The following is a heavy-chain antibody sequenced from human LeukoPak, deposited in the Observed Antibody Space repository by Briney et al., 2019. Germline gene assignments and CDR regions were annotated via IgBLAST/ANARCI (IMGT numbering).Heavy chain of an antibody. CDR1: GYTLTELS. D-gene: IGHD5-18*01. CDR3: ATANPNLGYSYGQFDY. Sequence: ASVKVSCKVSGYTLTELSMHWVRQAPGKGLEWMGGFDPEDGETIYAQKFQGRVTMTEDTSTDTAYMELSSLRSEDTAVYYCATANPNLGYSYGQFDYWGQGTLVTVSS. V-gene: IGHV1-24*01. J-gene: IGHJ4*02. CDR2: FDPEDGET.